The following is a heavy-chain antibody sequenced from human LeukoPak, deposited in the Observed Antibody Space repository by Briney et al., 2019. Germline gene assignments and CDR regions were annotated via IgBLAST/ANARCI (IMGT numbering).Heavy chain of an antibody. CDR3: ARRGDGGRSFDY. V-gene: IGHV3-7*03. Sequence: GGSLRLSCAASGFPFNSYWMTWVRQASGKGLEWVANIRQDGSTKYYVDSVKGRFTISRDNAMNSLYLQMNSLRAEDTAVYYCARRGDGGRSFDYWGQGTLVTVSS. CDR2: IRQDGSTK. D-gene: IGHD4-23*01. J-gene: IGHJ4*02. CDR1: GFPFNSYW.